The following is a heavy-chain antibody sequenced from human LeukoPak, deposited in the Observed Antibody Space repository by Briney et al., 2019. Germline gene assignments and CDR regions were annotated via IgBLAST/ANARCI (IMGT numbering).Heavy chain of an antibody. CDR3: TRDRSITMVRGVIYYYYYMDV. V-gene: IGHV3-49*04. D-gene: IGHD3-10*01. CDR1: GFTFGDYA. CDR2: IRSKAYGGTT. Sequence: GGSLRLSCTASGFTFGDYAMSWVRQAPGKGLEWVVFIRSKAYGGTTEYAASVKGRFTISRDDSKSIAYLQVNSLKTEDTAVYYCTRDRSITMVRGVIYYYYYMDVWGKGTTVTVSS. J-gene: IGHJ6*03.